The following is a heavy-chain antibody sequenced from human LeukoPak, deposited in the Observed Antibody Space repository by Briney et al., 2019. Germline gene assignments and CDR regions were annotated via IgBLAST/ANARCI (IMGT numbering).Heavy chain of an antibody. Sequence: PGGSLRLSCAASGFTFSSYWMSWVRQAPGEGLEWVANIKQDGSEKYYVDSVKGRFTISRDNAKNSLYLQMTSLSAEDTAVYYCARDGSVGATGIWGQGTLVTVSS. D-gene: IGHD1-26*01. CDR3: ARDGSVGATGI. V-gene: IGHV3-7*01. J-gene: IGHJ4*02. CDR2: IKQDGSEK. CDR1: GFTFSSYW.